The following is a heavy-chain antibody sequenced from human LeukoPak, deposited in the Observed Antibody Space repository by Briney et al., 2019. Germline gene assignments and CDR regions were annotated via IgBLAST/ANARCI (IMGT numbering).Heavy chain of an antibody. Sequence: GASVKVSCKASGYTFTSYGIGWVRQAPGQGLEWMGWISAYNGHTNYAQKLQGRVTVTTDTSTSTAYMELRSLRSDDTAVYYCARDRVYFNNSGYYYAYWGQGTLVTVSS. CDR3: ARDRVYFNNSGYYYAY. CDR1: GYTFTSYG. CDR2: ISAYNGHT. V-gene: IGHV1-18*01. J-gene: IGHJ4*02. D-gene: IGHD3-22*01.